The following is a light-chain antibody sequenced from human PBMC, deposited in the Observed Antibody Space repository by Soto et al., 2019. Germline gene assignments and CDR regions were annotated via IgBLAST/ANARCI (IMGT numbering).Light chain of an antibody. Sequence: QSVLPQPAYVSGSPGQSIAISCTGVRTDVDGYDYVSWYQQHPGQAPQLIIYDAYNRPSGVSHRFSGSKSGDTASLTISGLQAEDEADYYCTSYTSSTPFYVFGTGTKVTVL. V-gene: IGLV2-14*03. CDR1: RTDVDGYDY. J-gene: IGLJ1*01. CDR3: TSYTSSTPFYV. CDR2: DAY.